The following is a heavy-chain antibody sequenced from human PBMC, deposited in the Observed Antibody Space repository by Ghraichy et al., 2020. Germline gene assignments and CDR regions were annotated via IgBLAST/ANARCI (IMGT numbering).Heavy chain of an antibody. CDR1: GYSFTSYG. V-gene: IGHV1-18*01. Sequence: ASVKLSCKASGYSFTSYGIAWVRQAPGQGLEWLGWISANNGNTNYAQKIQGRVTMTTDTSTSTAYMELRRLRSDDTAVYFCARDHTSGSGSYLYWGQGTLVTVSS. J-gene: IGHJ4*02. D-gene: IGHD3-10*01. CDR3: ARDHTSGSGSYLY. CDR2: ISANNGNT.